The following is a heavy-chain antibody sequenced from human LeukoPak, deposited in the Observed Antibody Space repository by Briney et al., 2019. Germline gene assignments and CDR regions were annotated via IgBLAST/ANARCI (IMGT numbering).Heavy chain of an antibody. V-gene: IGHV1-2*02. Sequence: ASVKVSCKASGYTFTGYYMHWVRQAPGQGLEWMGWINPNSGGTNYAQKFQGRVTMTRDTSISTAYMELSRLRSDDTAVYYCARLHSSGWHYYYYMDVWGKGTTVTVSS. D-gene: IGHD6-19*01. CDR3: ARLHSSGWHYYYYMDV. J-gene: IGHJ6*03. CDR2: INPNSGGT. CDR1: GYTFTGYY.